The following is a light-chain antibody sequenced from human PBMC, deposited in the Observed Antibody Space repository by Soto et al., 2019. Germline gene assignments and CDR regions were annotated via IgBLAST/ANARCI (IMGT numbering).Light chain of an antibody. V-gene: IGKV3-20*01. Sequence: EIVLTQSPGTLSLSPGERATLSCRARQSVSSSYLAWYQQKPGQAHRLLVYGASSTATGIPDRFSGSGSGTDFTLIISRLECEDYAVYYCHQYDSSPRTCGGGTKVEIK. J-gene: IGKJ4*02. CDR1: QSVSSSY. CDR2: GAS. CDR3: HQYDSSPRT.